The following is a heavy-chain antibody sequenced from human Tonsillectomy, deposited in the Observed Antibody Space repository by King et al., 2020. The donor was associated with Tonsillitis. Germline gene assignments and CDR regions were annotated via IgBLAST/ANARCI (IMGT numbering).Heavy chain of an antibody. V-gene: IGHV3-49*04. D-gene: IGHD6-19*01. Sequence: VQLVESGGGLVQPGRSLRLSCTASGFTFGDYAMSWVRQAPGKGLEWVGFIRSKAYGETTEYAASVKGRFTISRDDLKSIAYLQMNSLKTEDTDVYYCTGTVAGNFDYWGQGTLVTVSS. CDR1: GFTFGDYA. CDR2: IRSKAYGETT. J-gene: IGHJ4*02. CDR3: TGTVAGNFDY.